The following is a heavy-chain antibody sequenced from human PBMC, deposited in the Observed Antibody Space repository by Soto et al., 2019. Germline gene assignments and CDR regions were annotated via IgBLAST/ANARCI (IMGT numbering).Heavy chain of an antibody. Sequence: EVQLVESGGGLVQPGRSLRLSCAASGFTFDDYVMHWVRQAPGKGLEWVSGISWNSGSIGYADSVKGRFTISRDNAKNSLYLQMNSLRAEDTALYYCAKDMGIEYSSFLGAAYFDYWGQGTLVTVSS. CDR2: ISWNSGSI. V-gene: IGHV3-9*01. CDR1: GFTFDDYV. D-gene: IGHD6-6*01. J-gene: IGHJ4*02. CDR3: AKDMGIEYSSFLGAAYFDY.